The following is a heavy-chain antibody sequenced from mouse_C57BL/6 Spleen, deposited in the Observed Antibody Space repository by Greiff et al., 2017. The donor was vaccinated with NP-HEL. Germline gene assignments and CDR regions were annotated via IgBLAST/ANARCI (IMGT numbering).Heavy chain of an antibody. CDR3: ARGAYGSSYWFAY. CDR1: GYTFTDYN. V-gene: IGHV1-18*01. J-gene: IGHJ3*01. D-gene: IGHD1-1*01. Sequence: VQLKESGPELVKPGASVKIPCKASGYTFTDYNMDWVKQSHGKSLEWIGDINPNNGGTIYNQKFKGKATLTVDKSSSTAYMELRSLTSEDTAVYYCARGAYGSSYWFAYWGQGTLVTVSA. CDR2: INPNNGGT.